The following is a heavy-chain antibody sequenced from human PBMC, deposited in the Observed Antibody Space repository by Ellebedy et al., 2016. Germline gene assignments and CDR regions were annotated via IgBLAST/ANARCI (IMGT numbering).Heavy chain of an antibody. V-gene: IGHV3-21*01. CDR2: ISSSSNYM. D-gene: IGHD2-8*01. Sequence: ETLSLTFAVYGGPFSGYSWNRVRQAPGKGLEWSSSISSSSNYMSYADSVKGRFTISRDNAKNSLDRQMPSLRAEDTAVYYCARGACMLVSRRSGYGMDVWGQGTTVTVSS. J-gene: IGHJ6*02. CDR1: GGPFSGYS. CDR3: ARGACMLVSRRSGYGMDV.